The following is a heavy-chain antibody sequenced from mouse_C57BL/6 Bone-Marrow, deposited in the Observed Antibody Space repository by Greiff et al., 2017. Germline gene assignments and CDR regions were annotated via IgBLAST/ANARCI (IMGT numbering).Heavy chain of an antibody. V-gene: IGHV5-6*01. Sequence: EVQGVESGGDLVKPGGSLKLSCAASGFTFSSYGMSWVRQTPDKRLEWVATISSGGSYTYYPDSVKGRFTISRDNAKNTLYLQMSSLKSEDTAMYYCARLFQCAYWGQGTLVTVSA. CDR3: ARLFQCAY. CDR2: ISSGGSYT. J-gene: IGHJ3*01. CDR1: GFTFSSYG. D-gene: IGHD6-1*01.